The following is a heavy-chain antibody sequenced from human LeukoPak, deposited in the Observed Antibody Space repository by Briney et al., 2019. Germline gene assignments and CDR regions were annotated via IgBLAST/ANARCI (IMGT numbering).Heavy chain of an antibody. CDR2: ISGSGGST. Sequence: GGSLPLSCAASGFTFSSYAMSWVRQAPGKGLEWVSAISGSGGSTYYADSVKGRFTISSDNSKNTLYLQMNSLRAEDTAVYYCAKFVPGITMIVPLDYWGQGTLVTVSS. CDR1: GFTFSSYA. D-gene: IGHD3-22*01. V-gene: IGHV3-23*01. J-gene: IGHJ4*02. CDR3: AKFVPGITMIVPLDY.